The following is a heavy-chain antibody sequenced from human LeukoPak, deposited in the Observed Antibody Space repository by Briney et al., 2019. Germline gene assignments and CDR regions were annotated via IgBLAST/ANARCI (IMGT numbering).Heavy chain of an antibody. V-gene: IGHV3-66*01. Sequence: GGSLRLSCAASEFSVGSNYMTWVRQAPGKGLEWVSLIYSGGSTYYADSVKGRFTISRDNSKNTLYLQMNSLRAEDTAVYYCAKGSYSGYDWGQGTLVTVSS. J-gene: IGHJ4*02. D-gene: IGHD5-12*01. CDR3: AKGSYSGYD. CDR1: EFSVGSNY. CDR2: IYSGGST.